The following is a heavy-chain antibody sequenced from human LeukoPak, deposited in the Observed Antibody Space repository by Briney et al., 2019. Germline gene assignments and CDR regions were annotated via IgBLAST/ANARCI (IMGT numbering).Heavy chain of an antibody. CDR3: AKDARYSSGWKSSDY. CDR2: ISGSGGIK. Sequence: GGSLRLSCAASGFTFSSYGLSWVRQAPGKGLEWVSAISGSGGIKYYADSVKGRLTISRDNSKNTLYLQMNSLRAEDTAVYYCAKDARYSSGWKSSDYWGQGTLVTVSS. D-gene: IGHD6-19*01. CDR1: GFTFSSYG. V-gene: IGHV3-23*01. J-gene: IGHJ4*02.